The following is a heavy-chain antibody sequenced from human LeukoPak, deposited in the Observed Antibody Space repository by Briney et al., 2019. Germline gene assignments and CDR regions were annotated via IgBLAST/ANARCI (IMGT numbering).Heavy chain of an antibody. Sequence: SETLSLTCTVSLGSISTNNYWAWTRQSPGKGLGGIGSIYYNGNMYKSLSLGSRVTLSVDTAKNQFTLKLSAVTASDTAIDYCARHRMWFSGLEYWGPGILVTVS. CDR3: ARHRMWFSGLEY. D-gene: IGHD2-21*01. V-gene: IGHV4-39*01. CDR1: LGSISTNNY. CDR2: IYYNGNM. J-gene: IGHJ4*02.